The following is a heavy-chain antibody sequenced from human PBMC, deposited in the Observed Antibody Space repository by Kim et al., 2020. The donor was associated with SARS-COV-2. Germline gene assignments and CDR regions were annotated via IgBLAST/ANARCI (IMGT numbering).Heavy chain of an antibody. V-gene: IGHV3-30*18. CDR1: GFTFSSYG. CDR2: ISYDGSNK. D-gene: IGHD2-2*03. J-gene: IGHJ6*01. Sequence: GGSLRLSCAASGFTFSSYGMHWVRQAPGKGLEWVAVISYDGSNKYYADSVKGRFTISRDNSKNTLYLQMNSLRAEDTAVYYCAKDLGIVVVPAANLYGM. CDR3: AKDLGIVVVPAANLYGM.